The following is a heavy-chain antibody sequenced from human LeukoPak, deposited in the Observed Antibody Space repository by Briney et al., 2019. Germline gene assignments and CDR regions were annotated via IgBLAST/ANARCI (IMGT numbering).Heavy chain of an antibody. J-gene: IGHJ4*02. D-gene: IGHD6-25*01. CDR1: GFTFSGYW. V-gene: IGHV3-7*01. CDR2: IKQDGSEK. CDR3: AKLPGGYHEN. Sequence: GGSLRLSCAASGFTFSGYWMSWVRQAPGKGLEWVANIKQDGSEKYYVDSVKGRFTISRDNAKNSLYPQMSSLRAEDTAVYYCAKLPGGYHENWGQGTLVTVPS.